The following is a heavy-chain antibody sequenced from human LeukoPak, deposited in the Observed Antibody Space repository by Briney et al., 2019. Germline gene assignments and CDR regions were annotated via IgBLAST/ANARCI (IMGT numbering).Heavy chain of an antibody. CDR1: GFTFSGYG. D-gene: IGHD3-3*01. CDR3: AKVPYDFWSGYRLGDYYMDV. J-gene: IGHJ6*03. CDR2: IRYDGSNK. V-gene: IGHV3-30*02. Sequence: GGSLRLSCAASGFTFSGYGMHWVRRAPGKGLEWVAFIRYDGSNKYYADSVKGRFTISRDNSKNTLYLQMNSLRAEDTAVYYCAKVPYDFWSGYRLGDYYMDVWGKGTTVIVSS.